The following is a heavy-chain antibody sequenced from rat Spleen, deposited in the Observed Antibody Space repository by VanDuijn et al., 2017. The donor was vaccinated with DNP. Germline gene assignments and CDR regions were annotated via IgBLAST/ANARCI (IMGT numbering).Heavy chain of an antibody. CDR3: TRINYGGYPSYAMDA. D-gene: IGHD1-11*01. Sequence: EVQLQESGPGLVKPSQSLSLTCFVPGYSITSSYRWNWIRKFPGNKLEWMGYINIAGSTNYNPSLRSRISITRDTSKNQFFLQLNSVTTEDTATYYCTRINYGGYPSYAMDAWGQGTSVTVSS. J-gene: IGHJ4*01. V-gene: IGHV3-3*01. CDR1: GYSITSSYR. CDR2: INIAGST.